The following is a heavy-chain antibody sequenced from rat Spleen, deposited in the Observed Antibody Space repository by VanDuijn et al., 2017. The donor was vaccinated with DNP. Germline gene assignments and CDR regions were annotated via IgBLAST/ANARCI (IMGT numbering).Heavy chain of an antibody. CDR1: GFSLTSYG. CDR2: ISSGGST. D-gene: IGHD1-4*01. J-gene: IGHJ4*01. Sequence: QVQLKESGPGLVQPSQTLSLTCTVSGFSLTSYGVSWVRQPPGKGLEWIAAISSGGSTYYNSALKSRLSISRDTSKSQVFLKMNSLQTEDTAIYFCTRLPGYNYAMDAWGQGTSVTVSS. CDR3: TRLPGYNYAMDA. V-gene: IGHV2S12*01.